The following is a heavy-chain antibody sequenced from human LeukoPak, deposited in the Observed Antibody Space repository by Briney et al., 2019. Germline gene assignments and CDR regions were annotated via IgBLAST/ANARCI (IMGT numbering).Heavy chain of an antibody. CDR3: AIPREGLRNLRAFDY. Sequence: PSETLSLTCAVYGGSFSSYYWGWIRHSPDQGLEWIGEINHSRSTNYNQSLKSRVTISVDTTKKQFTLKLSPVTAADTAVYYCAIPREGLRNLRAFDYWGQGTLVTVSS. D-gene: IGHD5-12*01. CDR1: GGSFSSYY. CDR2: INHSRST. V-gene: IGHV4-34*01. J-gene: IGHJ4*02.